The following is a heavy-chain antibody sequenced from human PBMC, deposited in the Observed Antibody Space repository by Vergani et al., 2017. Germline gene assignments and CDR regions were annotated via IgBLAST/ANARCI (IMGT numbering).Heavy chain of an antibody. V-gene: IGHV3-48*01. CDR2: ISSSSSTI. J-gene: IGHJ3*02. Sequence: EVQLVESGGGLVQPGGSLRLSCAASGFTFSSYSMNWVRQAPGKGLEWVSYISSSSSTIYYADSVKGRFTISRDNAKNSLYLQMNSLRAEDTAVYYCARDKYDDSSGYLDAFDIWGQGTMVTVSS. D-gene: IGHD3-22*01. CDR3: ARDKYDDSSGYLDAFDI. CDR1: GFTFSSYS.